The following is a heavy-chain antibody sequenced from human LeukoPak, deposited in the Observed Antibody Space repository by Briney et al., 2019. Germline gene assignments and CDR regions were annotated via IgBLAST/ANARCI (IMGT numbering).Heavy chain of an antibody. CDR2: FTIYNGNT. V-gene: IGHV1-18*01. CDR3: ARHSEYGSGRETKLGYMDV. J-gene: IGHJ6*03. D-gene: IGHD3-10*01. CDR1: GYGFTFCG. Sequence: ASVTLCFTASGYGFTFCGISWSRDAPGQGLGLKWLFTIYNGNTNYAQKLQGTVTMTTDTFTSTGYMDLRSLRSDDTAVYYCARHSEYGSGRETKLGYMDVWGKGTTVTVSS.